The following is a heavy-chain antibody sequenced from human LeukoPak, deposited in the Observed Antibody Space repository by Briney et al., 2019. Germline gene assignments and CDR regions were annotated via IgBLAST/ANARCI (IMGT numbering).Heavy chain of an antibody. D-gene: IGHD3-10*01. CDR2: ISAYNGNT. Sequence: GASVKVSCKASGYTFTGYYMHWVRQAPGQGLEWMGWISAYNGNTNYAQKLQGRVTMTTDTSTSTAYMELRSLRSDDTAVYYCARDQGYYYGSGTSGDYWGQGTLVTVSS. CDR1: GYTFTGYY. J-gene: IGHJ4*02. CDR3: ARDQGYYYGSGTSGDY. V-gene: IGHV1-18*04.